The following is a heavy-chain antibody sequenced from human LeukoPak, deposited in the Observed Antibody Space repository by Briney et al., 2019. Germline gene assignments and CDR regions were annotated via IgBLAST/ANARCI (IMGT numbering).Heavy chain of an antibody. V-gene: IGHV3-7*05. CDR2: INQDGSEK. Sequence: GGSLRLSCAASGFTFSNYWMNRVRQAPGKGLEWVANINQDGSEKYYVDSVKGRFTISRDNAKNSLYLQMNSLRAEDTAVYYCARGPLRTDVYWGQGTLVTVSS. CDR1: GFTFSNYW. D-gene: IGHD2-8*01. CDR3: ARGPLRTDVY. J-gene: IGHJ4*02.